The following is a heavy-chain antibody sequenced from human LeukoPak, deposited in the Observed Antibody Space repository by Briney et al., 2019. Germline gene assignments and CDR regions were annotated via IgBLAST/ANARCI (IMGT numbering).Heavy chain of an antibody. J-gene: IGHJ2*01. CDR3: ARDRAAATVRVYWYFDL. Sequence: GASVKVSCKASGYTFTGYYMHWVRQAPGQGLEWMGWINPNSGGTNYAQKFQGRVTMTRDTSIGTAYMELSRLTSDDTAVYYCARDRAAATVRVYWYFDLWGRGTLVTVSS. CDR1: GYTFTGYY. D-gene: IGHD2-15*01. V-gene: IGHV1-2*02. CDR2: INPNSGGT.